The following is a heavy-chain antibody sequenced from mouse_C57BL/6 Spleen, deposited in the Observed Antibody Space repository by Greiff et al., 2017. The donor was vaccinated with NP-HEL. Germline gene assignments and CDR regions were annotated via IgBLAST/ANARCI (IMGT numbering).Heavy chain of an antibody. D-gene: IGHD2-1*01. CDR1: GYTFTSYW. CDR3: ARCLFGNDYFDY. V-gene: IGHV1-69*01. CDR2: IDPSDSYT. J-gene: IGHJ2*01. Sequence: QVQLQQPGAELVMPGASVKLSCTASGYTFTSYWMHWVKQRPGQGLEWIGEIDPSDSYTNYNQKFKGKSTLTVDKSSSTAYMQLSSLTSEDSAVYYCARCLFGNDYFDYWGQGTTLTVSS.